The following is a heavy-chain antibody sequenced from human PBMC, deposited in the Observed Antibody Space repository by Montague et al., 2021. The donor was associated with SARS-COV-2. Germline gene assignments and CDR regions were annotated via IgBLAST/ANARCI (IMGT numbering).Heavy chain of an antibody. CDR1: GFIFSNYA. D-gene: IGHD5-12*01. CDR3: ATWIDIHFDH. Sequence: SLRLSCAASGFIFSNYAVSWVRQAPGKGLEWVSTISSIGNTHYTDAVTGRFTISRDNSKNSVYLHVDNLRVDDTAVYYCATWIDIHFDHWAREPRSPSPQ. CDR2: ISSIGNT. J-gene: IGHJ4*02. V-gene: IGHV3-23*01.